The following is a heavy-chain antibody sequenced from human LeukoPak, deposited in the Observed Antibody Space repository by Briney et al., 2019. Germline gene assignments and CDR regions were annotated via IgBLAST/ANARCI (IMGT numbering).Heavy chain of an antibody. CDR3: TRLIGLQRVPDRYFDY. Sequence: PGRSLRLSCTAAEFTFGDYALSWFRQAPGKGLGRLGFIRSKAYGGTTQYAASVKGRFTISRDDSRSIAYLQMNSLKSEDTAVYYCTRLIGLQRVPDRYFDYWGQGTLVTVSS. D-gene: IGHD6-13*01. CDR2: IRSKAYGGTT. J-gene: IGHJ4*02. CDR1: EFTFGDYA. V-gene: IGHV3-49*03.